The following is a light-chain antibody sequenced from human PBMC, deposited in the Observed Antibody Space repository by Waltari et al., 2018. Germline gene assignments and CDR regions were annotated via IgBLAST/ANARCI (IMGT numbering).Light chain of an antibody. CDR1: AFADQY. CDR2: KDT. J-gene: IGLJ2*01. V-gene: IGLV3-25*03. Sequence: SYDLTQPPSVSVSPGLTARITCSGDAFADQYAHWYQQKAGQAPVVMIYKDTQRPSGIPERFSGSSSGTTVTLTIRGVQAEDEADYYCQSVDSSASYVIFGGGTKLTVL. CDR3: QSVDSSASYVI.